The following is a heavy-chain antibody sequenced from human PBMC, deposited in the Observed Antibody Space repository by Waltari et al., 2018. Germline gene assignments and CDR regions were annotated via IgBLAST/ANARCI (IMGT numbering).Heavy chain of an antibody. CDR3: ARTYPNYYDSSGNAFDI. J-gene: IGHJ3*02. V-gene: IGHV1-69*01. Sequence: QVQLVQSGAEVKKPGSSVKVSCKASGGTFSSYAISWVRQAPGQWLEWMGGIIPIFGTANYAQKFQGRVTITADESTSTAYMELSSLRSEDTAVYYCARTYPNYYDSSGNAFDIWGQGTMVTVSS. CDR2: IIPIFGTA. D-gene: IGHD3-22*01. CDR1: GGTFSSYA.